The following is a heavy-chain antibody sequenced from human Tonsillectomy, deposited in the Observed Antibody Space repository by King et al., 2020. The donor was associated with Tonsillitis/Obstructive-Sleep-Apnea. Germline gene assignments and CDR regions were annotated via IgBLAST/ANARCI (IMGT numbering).Heavy chain of an antibody. CDR3: AREGGSGDCFDF. J-gene: IGHJ4*02. V-gene: IGHV3-74*01. CDR2: INNDGGNT. D-gene: IGHD3-16*01. Sequence: VQLVESGGALVQPGGSLRLSCAASGFTFSSYWMHWVRQAPGKGLVWVSRINNDGGNTSYADSVKGRFTISRDNAKNTLYMQMNSLRAEDTAVYYCAREGGSGDCFDFWGQGTLVTVSS. CDR1: GFTFSSYW.